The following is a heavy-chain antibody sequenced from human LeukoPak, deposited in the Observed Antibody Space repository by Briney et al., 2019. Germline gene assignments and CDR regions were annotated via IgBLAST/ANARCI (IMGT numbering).Heavy chain of an antibody. CDR3: ATDPTAGFEDGMDV. D-gene: IGHD5-18*01. J-gene: IGHJ6*02. Sequence: ASVKVSCKVSGYTLTELSMHWVRQAPGKGLEWMGGFDPKDGETIYAQKFQGRVTMTEDTSTDTAYMELSSLRSEDTAVYYCATDPTAGFEDGMDVWGQGTTVTVSS. V-gene: IGHV1-24*01. CDR1: GYTLTELS. CDR2: FDPKDGET.